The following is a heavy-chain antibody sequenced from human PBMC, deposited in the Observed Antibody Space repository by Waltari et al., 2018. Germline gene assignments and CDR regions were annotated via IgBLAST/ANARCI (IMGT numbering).Heavy chain of an antibody. CDR3: ARPAYSSGWYWDY. J-gene: IGHJ4*02. D-gene: IGHD6-19*01. CDR2: IYHSGST. V-gene: IGHV4-38-2*01. CDR1: GYSISSGYY. Sequence: QVQLQESGPGLVKPSETLSLTCAVSGYSISSGYYWCWIRQPPGKGLEWIGSIYHSGSTYYNPSLKSRVTISVDTSKNQFSLKLSSVTAADTAVYYCARPAYSSGWYWDYWGQGTLVTVSS.